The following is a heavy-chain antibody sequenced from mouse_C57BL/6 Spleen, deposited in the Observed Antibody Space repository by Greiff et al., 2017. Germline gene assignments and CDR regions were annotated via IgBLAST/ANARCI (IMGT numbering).Heavy chain of an antibody. CDR2: ISYDGSN. D-gene: IGHD1-1*01. Sequence: EVHLVESGPGLVKPSQSLSLTCSVTGYSITSGYYWNWIRQFPGNKLEWMGYISYDGSNNYNPSLKNRISITRDTSKNQFFLKLNSVTTEDTATYYCAIYYYGSSYYFDYWGQGTTLTVSS. V-gene: IGHV3-6*01. CDR3: AIYYYGSSYYFDY. J-gene: IGHJ2*01. CDR1: GYSITSGYY.